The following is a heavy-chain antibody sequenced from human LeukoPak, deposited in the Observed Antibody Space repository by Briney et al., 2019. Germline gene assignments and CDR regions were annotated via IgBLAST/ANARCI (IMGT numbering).Heavy chain of an antibody. J-gene: IGHJ1*01. Sequence: GGSLRLSCAASGFTFSSYSMNWVRQAPGEGLEWVSSISSSSSYIYYADSVKGRFTISRDNAKNSLYLRMNSLRAEDTAVYYCARDGYYDSSGYGTGAEYFQHWGQGTLVTVSS. V-gene: IGHV3-21*01. D-gene: IGHD3-22*01. CDR2: ISSSSSYI. CDR1: GFTFSSYS. CDR3: ARDGYYDSSGYGTGAEYFQH.